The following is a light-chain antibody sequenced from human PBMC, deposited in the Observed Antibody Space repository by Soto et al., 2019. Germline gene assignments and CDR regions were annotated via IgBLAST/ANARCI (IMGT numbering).Light chain of an antibody. CDR1: SSNIGSNT. V-gene: IGLV1-44*01. CDR3: AAWDDSLNGYV. CDR2: SNN. Sequence: QSVLTQPPSASGTPGQRVTISCSGSSSNIGSNTVNWYQQLPGTAPKLLIYSNNQRPSGVPDRFSGSKSGTSASLAISGLLSEDEADYYCAAWDDSLNGYVFGPGTKLIVL. J-gene: IGLJ1*01.